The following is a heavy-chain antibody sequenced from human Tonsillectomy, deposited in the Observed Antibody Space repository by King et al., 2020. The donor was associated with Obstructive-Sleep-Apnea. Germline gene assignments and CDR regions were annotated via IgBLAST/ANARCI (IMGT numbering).Heavy chain of an antibody. CDR3: AREGRYYYDSSGYSAHY. Sequence: QLVQSGAEVKKPGSSVKVSCKASGGTFISYAISWVRQAPGQGLEWMGGIIPIFGTANYAQKFQGRVTITADESTSTAYMELSSLRSEDTAVYYCAREGRYYYDSSGYSAHYWGQGTLVTVSS. J-gene: IGHJ4*02. D-gene: IGHD3-22*01. CDR1: GGTFISYA. V-gene: IGHV1-69*01. CDR2: IIPIFGTA.